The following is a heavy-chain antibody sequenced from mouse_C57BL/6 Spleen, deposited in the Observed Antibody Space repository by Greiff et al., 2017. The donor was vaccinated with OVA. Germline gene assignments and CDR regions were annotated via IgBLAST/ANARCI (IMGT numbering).Heavy chain of an antibody. CDR1: GFTFSSYA. CDR2: ISSGGDYI. CDR3: TRDPPPPYDHYAMDY. J-gene: IGHJ4*01. V-gene: IGHV5-9-1*02. D-gene: IGHD2-3*01. Sequence: DVMLVESGEGLVKPGGSLKLSCAASGFTFSSYAMSWVRQTPEKRLEWVAYISSGGDYIYYADTVKGRFTISRDNARNTLYLQMSSLKSEDTAMYYCTRDPPPPYDHYAMDYWGQGTSVTVSS.